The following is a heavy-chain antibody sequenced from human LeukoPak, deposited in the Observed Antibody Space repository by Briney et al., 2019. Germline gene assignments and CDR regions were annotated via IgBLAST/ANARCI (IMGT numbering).Heavy chain of an antibody. J-gene: IGHJ4*02. CDR2: IYYSGST. Sequence: SETLSLTCTVSGGSISSSSYYWGWIRQPPGKGLEWIGSIYYSGSTYYNPSLKSRVTISVDTSKNQFSLKLSSATAADTAVYYCARGLGGYSYLFFDYWGQGTLVTVSS. CDR1: GGSISSSSYY. CDR3: ARGLGGYSYLFFDY. V-gene: IGHV4-39*01. D-gene: IGHD5-18*01.